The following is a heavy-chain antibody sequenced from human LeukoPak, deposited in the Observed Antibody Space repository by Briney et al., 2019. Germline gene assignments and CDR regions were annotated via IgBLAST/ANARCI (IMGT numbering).Heavy chain of an antibody. CDR2: IKQDGSEK. J-gene: IGHJ6*02. V-gene: IGHV3-7*03. CDR3: ARPDLYCGGDCYSYSYYYGMDV. D-gene: IGHD2-21*02. Sequence: GGSLRLSYAASGFTFSSYWMSWVRQAPGKGLEWVANIKQDGSEKYYVDSVKGRFTISRDNAKNSLYLQMNSLRAEDTAVYYCARPDLYCGGDCYSYSYYYGMDVWGQGTTVTVSS. CDR1: GFTFSSYW.